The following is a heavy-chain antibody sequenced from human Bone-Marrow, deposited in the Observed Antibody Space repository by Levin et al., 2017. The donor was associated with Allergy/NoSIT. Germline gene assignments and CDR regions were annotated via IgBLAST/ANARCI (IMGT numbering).Heavy chain of an antibody. CDR2: ISSSSSYI. D-gene: IGHD3-22*01. CDR1: GFTFSSYS. Sequence: GGSLRLSCAASGFTFSSYSMNWVRQAPGKGLEWVSSISSSSSYIYYADSVKGRFTISRDNAKNSLYLQMNSLRAEDTAVYYCARTDSSGYHETDFDYWGQGTLVTVSS. J-gene: IGHJ4*02. V-gene: IGHV3-21*01. CDR3: ARTDSSGYHETDFDY.